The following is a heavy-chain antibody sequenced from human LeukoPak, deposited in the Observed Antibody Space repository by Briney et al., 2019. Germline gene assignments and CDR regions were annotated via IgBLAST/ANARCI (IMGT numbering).Heavy chain of an antibody. V-gene: IGHV4-59*01. CDR1: GGSLSNYY. D-gene: IGHD5-18*01. CDR2: IYYSGNT. J-gene: IGHJ4*02. CDR3: ARDLYSYGYFYFDY. Sequence: SETLSLTCSVSGGSLSNYYWSWIRQPPGKGLEWIGKIYYSGNTKYSPSLESRVTISVDTSKNQFSLMLTSVTAADTAVYYCARDLYSYGYFYFDYWGRGTLVTVPS.